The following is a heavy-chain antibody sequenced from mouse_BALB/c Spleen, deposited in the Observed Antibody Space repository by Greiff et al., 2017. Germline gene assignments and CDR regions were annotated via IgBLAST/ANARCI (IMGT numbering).Heavy chain of an antibody. V-gene: IGHV1-15*01. CDR2: IDPETGGT. J-gene: IGHJ3*01. CDR1: GYTFNDYE. D-gene: IGHD1-1*01. Sequence: VQGVESGAELVRPGASVTLSCKASGYTFNDYEMHWVKQTPVHGLEWIGAIDPETGGTAYNQKFKGKATLTADKSSSTAYMELRSLTSEDSAVYYCTTNYYGSSSWFAYWGQGTLVTVSA. CDR3: TTNYYGSSSWFAY.